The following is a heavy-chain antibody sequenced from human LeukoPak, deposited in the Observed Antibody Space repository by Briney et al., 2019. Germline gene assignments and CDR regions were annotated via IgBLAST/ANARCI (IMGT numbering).Heavy chain of an antibody. CDR2: INPNSGGT. CDR1: GYTFTGYY. Sequence: VASVKVSCKASGYTFTGYYMHWVRQAPGQGLEWMGWINPNSGGTNYAQKFQGRVTMTRDTSISTAYMELSRLRSDDTAVYYCARARITIFGVVIDAFDIWGQGTMVTVSS. V-gene: IGHV1-2*02. J-gene: IGHJ3*02. D-gene: IGHD3-3*01. CDR3: ARARITIFGVVIDAFDI.